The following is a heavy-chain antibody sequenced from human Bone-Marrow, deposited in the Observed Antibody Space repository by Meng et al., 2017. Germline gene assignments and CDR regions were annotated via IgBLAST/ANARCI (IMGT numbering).Heavy chain of an antibody. J-gene: IGHJ4*02. V-gene: IGHV1-2*06. CDR3: ARDQYWVDLVYSSSWYSDY. CDR2: INPDSGGS. CDR1: GYTCSGYD. D-gene: IGHD6-13*01. Sequence: QLVQSGAEVKKPGASVKVACKASGYTCSGYDMHWVRQAPGQGLEWIGRINPDSGGSNYAQKFQGRVTMTRDTSISTAYMELSRLRSDDTAVYYCARDQYWVDLVYSSSWYSDYWGQGTLVTVSS.